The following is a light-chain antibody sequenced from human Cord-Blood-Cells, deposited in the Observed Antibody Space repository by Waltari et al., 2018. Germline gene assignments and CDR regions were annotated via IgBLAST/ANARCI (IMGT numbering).Light chain of an antibody. Sequence: EIVMTQSPATLSVSPGERATLSCRASQSVSSNLAWYQQKPGKAPRLLIYGASTRATGIPARFSGSGSGTEFTLTISILQSEDFAVYSCQQYNNWPWTFGQGTKVEIK. J-gene: IGKJ1*01. V-gene: IGKV3-15*01. CDR3: QQYNNWPWT. CDR1: QSVSSN. CDR2: GAS.